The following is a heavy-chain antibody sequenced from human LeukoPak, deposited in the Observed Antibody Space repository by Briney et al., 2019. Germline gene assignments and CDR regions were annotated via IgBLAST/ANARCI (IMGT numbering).Heavy chain of an antibody. J-gene: IGHJ4*02. D-gene: IGHD2-21*02. Sequence: SQTLSLTCNVSGVSISSGDKHWSWIRQPPGKGLEWIGYIYYSGSTYYNPSLKSRLTISVDTSENQFSLHLTSVTAADTAVYFCARVTRWAGLDFWGQGTLVTVSS. CDR3: ARVTRWAGLDF. CDR2: IYYSGST. CDR1: GVSISSGDKH. V-gene: IGHV4-30-4*01.